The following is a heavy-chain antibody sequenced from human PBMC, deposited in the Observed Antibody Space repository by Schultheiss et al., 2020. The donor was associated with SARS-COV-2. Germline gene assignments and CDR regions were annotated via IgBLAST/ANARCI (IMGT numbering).Heavy chain of an antibody. CDR1: ASTFTGYY. CDR3: ATYGSGSINFPRP. D-gene: IGHD3-10*01. V-gene: IGHV1-2*06. CDR2: INPNSGGT. Sequence: ASVKVSCKASASTFTGYYMHWVRQAPGQGLEWMGRINPNSGGTNYAQKFQGRVTMTRDTSISTAYMELSRLRSDDTAVYYCATYGSGSINFPRPWGQGTLVTVSS. J-gene: IGHJ5*02.